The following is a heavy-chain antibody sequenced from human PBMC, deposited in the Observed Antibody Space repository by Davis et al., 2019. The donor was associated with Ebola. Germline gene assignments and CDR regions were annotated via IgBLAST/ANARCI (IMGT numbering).Heavy chain of an antibody. CDR3: VNGLAVAGKGFGY. Sequence: PGGSLRLSCAASGFTFSSYGMSWVRQAPGKGLEWVSAISGTRGSTHYADSVKGRFTISRDNSKNTLYLQMNSLRAEDTAVYYCVNGLAVAGKGFGYWGQGTLVTVSS. V-gene: IGHV3-23*01. CDR2: ISGTRGST. CDR1: GFTFSSYG. D-gene: IGHD6-19*01. J-gene: IGHJ4*02.